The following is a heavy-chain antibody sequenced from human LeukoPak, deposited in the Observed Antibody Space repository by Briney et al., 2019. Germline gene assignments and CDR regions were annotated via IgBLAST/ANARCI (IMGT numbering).Heavy chain of an antibody. V-gene: IGHV3-30*02. CDR1: GFTFSSYG. J-gene: IGHJ4*02. Sequence: GGSLRLSCAASGFTFSSYGMHWVRQAPGKGLEWVAYIQNDGSNEQYADSVKGRFSISRDSSKNILYLQMNSLRAEDTAVYYCAKGHTDSSGYYYFDSWGQGILVTVSS. D-gene: IGHD3-22*01. CDR2: IQNDGSNE. CDR3: AKGHTDSSGYYYFDS.